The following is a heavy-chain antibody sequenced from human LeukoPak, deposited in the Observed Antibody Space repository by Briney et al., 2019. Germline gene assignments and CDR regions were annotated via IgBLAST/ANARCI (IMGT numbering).Heavy chain of an antibody. Sequence: GRSLRLSCAASGFTFSSYGMHWVRQAPGKGLEWVAVIWYDGSNKYYADSVKGRFTISRDNSKNTLYLQMSSLRPDDTAVYYCVKAGYSYAPFDYWGQGTLVTVSS. J-gene: IGHJ4*02. CDR1: GFTFSSYG. D-gene: IGHD5-18*01. CDR2: IWYDGSNK. CDR3: VKAGYSYAPFDY. V-gene: IGHV3-33*06.